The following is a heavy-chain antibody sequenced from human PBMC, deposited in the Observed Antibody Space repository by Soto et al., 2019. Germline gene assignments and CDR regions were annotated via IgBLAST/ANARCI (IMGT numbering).Heavy chain of an antibody. V-gene: IGHV3-11*01. D-gene: IGHD6-13*01. CDR3: ARQYSSMLDL. Sequence: QVQLVESGGGLVKPGGSLRLSCAASGFTFKNYYMTWIRQAPGKGLEWVSYISDSGSSIYYADSVKGRFTISRDNAKNSLLLEMNSLRGEDTAVYFCARQYSSMLDLWGQGTLVIVSS. CDR1: GFTFKNYY. CDR2: ISDSGSSI. J-gene: IGHJ4*02.